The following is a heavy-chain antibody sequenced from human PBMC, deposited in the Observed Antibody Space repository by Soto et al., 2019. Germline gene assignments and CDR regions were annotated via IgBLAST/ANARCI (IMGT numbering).Heavy chain of an antibody. V-gene: IGHV3-23*01. D-gene: IGHD3-16*01. CDR1: GFAFSTYA. Sequence: PXVSLRLSCAASGFAFSTYAMSWVRQAPGRGLEYISTISPSGGDTYYADSVQGRFTISRDNFKNTLYLQMNRLRADDTAVYYCAKNLIGWFDPWGQGTPVTVSS. J-gene: IGHJ5*02. CDR3: AKNLIGWFDP. CDR2: ISPSGGDT.